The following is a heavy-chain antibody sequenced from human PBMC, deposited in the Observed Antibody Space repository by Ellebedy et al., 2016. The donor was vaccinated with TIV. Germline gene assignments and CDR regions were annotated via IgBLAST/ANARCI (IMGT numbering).Heavy chain of an antibody. J-gene: IGHJ4*02. CDR2: IYSGGST. CDR1: GFTFSSYA. V-gene: IGHV3-66*01. CDR3: ARDIVTPKDSYFDY. Sequence: ETLSLTCAASGFTFSSYAMSRVRQAPGKGLEWVSVIYSGGSTYYAGAVKGRFSISRDNSKNTVYLQMNSLRAEDTAVYYCARDIVTPKDSYFDYWGQGTLVTVSS. D-gene: IGHD1-26*01.